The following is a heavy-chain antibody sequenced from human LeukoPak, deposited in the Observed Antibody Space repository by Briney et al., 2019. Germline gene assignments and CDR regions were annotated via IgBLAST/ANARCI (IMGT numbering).Heavy chain of an antibody. CDR2: INPSGGST. V-gene: IGHV1-46*01. D-gene: IGHD3-22*01. CDR3: ARRRRPYYYDSSGPYYFDY. CDR1: GYTFTSYY. Sequence: ASVKVSCKASGYTFTSYYMHWARQAPGQGLEWMGIINPSGGSTSYAQKFQGRVTMTRDMSTSTVYMELSSLRSEDTAVYYCARRRRPYYYDSSGPYYFDYWGQGTLVTVSS. J-gene: IGHJ4*02.